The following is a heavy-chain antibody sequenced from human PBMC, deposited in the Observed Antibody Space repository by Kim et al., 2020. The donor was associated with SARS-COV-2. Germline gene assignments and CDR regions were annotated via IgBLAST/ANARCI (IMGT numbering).Heavy chain of an antibody. J-gene: IGHJ6*01. CDR1: GGSISGYY. V-gene: IGHV4-34*01. Sequence: SETLSLTCAVYGGSISGYYWSWIRQPPGKGLEWIGEINHSGSTNYNPSLKSRVTISVDTSKNQFSLKLSSVTAADTAVYYCARIRGFSSTSCYTYYYGM. CDR3: ARIRGFSSTSCYTYYYGM. D-gene: IGHD2-2*01. CDR2: INHSGST.